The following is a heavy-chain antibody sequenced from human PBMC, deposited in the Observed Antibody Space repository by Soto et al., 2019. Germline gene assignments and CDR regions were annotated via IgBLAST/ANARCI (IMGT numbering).Heavy chain of an antibody. Sequence: SGKVSCKASGGTFSSYAISWVRQAPGQGLEWIGGIIPIFGTANYAQKFQGRVTITADESTSTAYMELISVRSEDTDVYYCAREKVGDFDWLLYGVYGMDVWGQGTTVTVSS. D-gene: IGHD3-9*01. J-gene: IGHJ6*02. V-gene: IGHV1-69*13. CDR3: AREKVGDFDWLLYGVYGMDV. CDR2: IIPIFGTA. CDR1: GGTFSSYA.